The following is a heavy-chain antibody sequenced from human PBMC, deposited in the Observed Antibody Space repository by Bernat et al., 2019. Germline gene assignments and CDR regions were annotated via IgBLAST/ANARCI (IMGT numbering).Heavy chain of an antibody. V-gene: IGHV3-74*03. CDR3: ASLCTATSCYDY. J-gene: IGHJ4*02. Sequence: EVQLVESGGGLVQPGESLRLSCAASGFTFRNHWMHWVRQAPGEGLLWVSRISDDGSTTTYAGSVKDRFTVSRDNAKNTLYLQMNSLRAEDTTVYYCASLCTATSCYDYWGQGILVTVSS. D-gene: IGHD2-2*01. CDR1: GFTFRNHW. CDR2: ISDDGSTT.